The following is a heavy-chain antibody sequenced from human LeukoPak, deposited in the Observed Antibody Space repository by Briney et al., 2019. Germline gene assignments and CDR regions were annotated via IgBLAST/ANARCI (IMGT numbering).Heavy chain of an antibody. V-gene: IGHV1-8*01. Sequence: GASVKVSCKASGYTFTIYDINWVRQATGQGLEWMGWMNPNSGNTGYAQKFQGRVTITADESTSTAYMELSSLRSEDTAVYYCARQIIAEPDYFDYWGQGTLVTVSS. CDR2: MNPNSGNT. D-gene: IGHD6-13*01. J-gene: IGHJ4*02. CDR1: GYTFTIYD. CDR3: ARQIIAEPDYFDY.